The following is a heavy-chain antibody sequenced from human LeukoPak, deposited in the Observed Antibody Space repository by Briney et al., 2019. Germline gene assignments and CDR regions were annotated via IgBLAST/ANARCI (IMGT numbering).Heavy chain of an antibody. V-gene: IGHV1-8*01. CDR1: GYTFTSYD. J-gene: IGHJ4*02. Sequence: ASVKVSCKASGYTFTSYDINWVRRATGQGLEWMGWMNPNSGNTGYAQKFQGRVTMTRNTSISTAYMELSSLRSDDTAEYYCARHSGSSDFDYWGQGTLVTVSS. D-gene: IGHD1-26*01. CDR2: MNPNSGNT. CDR3: ARHSGSSDFDY.